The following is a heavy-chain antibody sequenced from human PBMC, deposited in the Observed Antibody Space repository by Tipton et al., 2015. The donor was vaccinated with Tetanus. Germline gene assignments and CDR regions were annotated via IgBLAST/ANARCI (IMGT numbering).Heavy chain of an antibody. J-gene: IGHJ4*02. CDR1: GGSISGHY. V-gene: IGHV4-59*11. D-gene: IGHD3-10*01. CDR2: IYSSGST. CDR3: AGVTRALYYGLDY. Sequence: TLSLTCTVSGGSISGHYWNWIRQPPGKGLEWIGFIYSSGSTNYNPPLKSRVTISVDTSKNQFSLKMSSMTAADTAVYYCAGVTRALYYGLDYGGQGTRVTVSS.